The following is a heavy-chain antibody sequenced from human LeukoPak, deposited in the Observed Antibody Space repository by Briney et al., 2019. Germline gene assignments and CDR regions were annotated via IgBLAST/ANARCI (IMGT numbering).Heavy chain of an antibody. CDR3: TRDLTMAAFDY. CDR1: GFIFADYG. J-gene: IGHJ4*02. V-gene: IGHV3-20*04. Sequence: RPGGSLRLSCAASGFIFADYGVDWVRQTPGKGLEWVAYISWNGGLIIYADSVKVRFTISRDNAKNSLYLQLDSLRAEDTALYYSTRDLTMAAFDYWGQGTLVTVSS. CDR2: ISWNGGLI. D-gene: IGHD5-24*01.